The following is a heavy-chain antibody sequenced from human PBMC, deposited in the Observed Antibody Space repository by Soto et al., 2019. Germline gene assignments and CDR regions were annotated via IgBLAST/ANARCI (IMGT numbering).Heavy chain of an antibody. J-gene: IGHJ4*02. CDR3: ARAGGLGAVAVDD. D-gene: IGHD6-19*01. CDR2: IYHSRST. CDR1: GVSISRGSYS. V-gene: IGHV4-30-2*01. Sequence: TLSLTCAVSGVSISRGSYSWRWIRQPPGKGLEWIGYIYHSRSTYYNPSLKSRVTISVDRSKNQFSLKLSSGTAADTAVYYCARAGGLGAVAVDDWGQGTLASVSS.